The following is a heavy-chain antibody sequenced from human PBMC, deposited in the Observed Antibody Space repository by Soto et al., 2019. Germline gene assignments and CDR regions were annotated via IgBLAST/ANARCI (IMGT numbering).Heavy chain of an antibody. J-gene: IGHJ6*04. CDR3: ARKTDSMPARGDG. V-gene: IGHV3-53*04. CDR1: GFSVSDNY. Sequence: EVQLVESGGGLVQPGGSLRLSCAASGFSVSDNYMTWVRQAPGKGPEWVSLIYSGGGTAYADSVKGRFTISRHNSQNTLYLQMNSLRPEDTAVYYYARKTDSMPARGDGGGKGTAVTVSS. CDR2: IYSGGGT. D-gene: IGHD2-2*01.